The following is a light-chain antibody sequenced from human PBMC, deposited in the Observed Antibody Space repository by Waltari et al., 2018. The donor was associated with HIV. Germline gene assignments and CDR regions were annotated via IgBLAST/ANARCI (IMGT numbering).Light chain of an antibody. CDR3: QHGSFSIT. Sequence: EIALTQSPGTLSLSPGERATLSCRSSQSVSSYLAWYKQKPGQAPRLLIYEASNRATGIPARFSGSGSGTDGTLTVSSLEPEDCAVDYCQHGSFSITFGQGTRLEIK. CDR2: EAS. CDR1: QSVSSY. J-gene: IGKJ5*01. V-gene: IGKV3-11*01.